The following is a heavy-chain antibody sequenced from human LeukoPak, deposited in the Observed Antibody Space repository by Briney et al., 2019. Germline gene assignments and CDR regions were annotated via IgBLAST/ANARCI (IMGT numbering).Heavy chain of an antibody. Sequence: GGSLRLSCAASGFTFSSFGMNWVRQAPGKGLEWVSYLSSSGSTIYYADSVKGRFTISRDNAKNSLYLQMSSLRAEDTAVYYCAREQTDSSGPDCWGQGTLVTVSS. CDR1: GFTFSSFG. CDR2: LSSSGSTI. V-gene: IGHV3-48*04. CDR3: AREQTDSSGPDC. D-gene: IGHD3-22*01. J-gene: IGHJ4*02.